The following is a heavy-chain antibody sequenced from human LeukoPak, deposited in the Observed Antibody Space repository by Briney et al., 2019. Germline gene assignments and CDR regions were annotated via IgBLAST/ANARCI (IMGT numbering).Heavy chain of an antibody. CDR3: ARNSMVRGVILGYYYYGMDV. CDR2: MNPNSGNR. V-gene: IGHV1-8*01. CDR1: GYTFTSYD. J-gene: IGHJ6*02. D-gene: IGHD3-10*01. Sequence: ASVKVSCKASGYTFTSYDINWVRQATGQGLEWMGWMNPNSGNRGYAQKFQGRVTMTRNTSISTAYMELSSLRSEDTAVYYCARNSMVRGVILGYYYYGMDVWGQGTTVTVSS.